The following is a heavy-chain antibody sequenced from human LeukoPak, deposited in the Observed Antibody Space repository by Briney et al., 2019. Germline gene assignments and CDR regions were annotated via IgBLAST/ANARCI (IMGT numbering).Heavy chain of an antibody. V-gene: IGHV3-7*05. D-gene: IGHD3-10*01. Sequence: GGSLRLSCAASGFTFSSYAMSWVRQAPGRGLEWVANIKQDKSEKYYVDSVRGRFTISRDNAQNSLYLQMSSLRADDTAVYYCVRDGMGGIKAFDIWGQGTMVTVSS. CDR3: VRDGMGGIKAFDI. CDR1: GFTFSSYA. J-gene: IGHJ3*02. CDR2: IKQDKSEK.